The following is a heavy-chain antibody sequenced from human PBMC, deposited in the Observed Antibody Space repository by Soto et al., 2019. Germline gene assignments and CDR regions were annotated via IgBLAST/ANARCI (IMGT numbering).Heavy chain of an antibody. CDR3: AYCPRYYSDIKGQKAGGFDI. D-gene: IGHD3-9*01. J-gene: IGHJ3*02. CDR2: IYWDDDK. V-gene: IGHV2-5*02. CDR1: GFSLTTGGMG. Sequence: KESGPTLVKPTQTLTLTCTFSGFSLTTGGMGVAWIRQPPGKALESLALIYWDDDKRYSPSLKNRLTITKDTSKNEVVLTVTNMEAVDTATYYCAYCPRYYSDIKGQKAGGFDIWGQGTLVTVSS.